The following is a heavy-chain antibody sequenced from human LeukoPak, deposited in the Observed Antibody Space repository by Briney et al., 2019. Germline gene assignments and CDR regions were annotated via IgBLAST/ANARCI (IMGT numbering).Heavy chain of an antibody. CDR2: INHSGST. V-gene: IGHV4-34*01. Sequence: PSETLSLTCAVYGGSFSGYYWSWIRQPPGKGLEWIGEINHSGSTNYNPSLKSRVTISVDTSKNQFSLKLSSVTAADTAVYYCARCRPDAFDIWGQGTMVTVSS. J-gene: IGHJ3*02. CDR1: GGSFSGYY. CDR3: ARCRPDAFDI.